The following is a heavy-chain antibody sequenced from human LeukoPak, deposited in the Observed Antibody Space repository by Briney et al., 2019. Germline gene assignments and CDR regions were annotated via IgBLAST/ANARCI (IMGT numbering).Heavy chain of an antibody. CDR1: GFTFSSYS. V-gene: IGHV3-21*01. J-gene: IGHJ1*01. CDR3: AKGRSYIGPVWP. CDR2: ISSSSSYI. Sequence: PGGSLRLSCAASGFTFSSYSMNWVRQAPGKGLEWVSSISSSSSYIYYADSVKGRFTISRDNAKNSLYLQMNSLRAEDTAVYYCAKGRSYIGPVWPWGQGTLVTVSS. D-gene: IGHD1-26*01.